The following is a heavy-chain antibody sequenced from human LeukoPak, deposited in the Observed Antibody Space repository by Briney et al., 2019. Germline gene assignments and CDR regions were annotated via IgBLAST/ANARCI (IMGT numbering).Heavy chain of an antibody. Sequence: GGSLRLSCAASGFTFSSYSMNWVRQAPGKGLEWVSSISSSSSYIYYADSVKGRFTISRDNAKNSLYLQMNSLRAEDTAVYYCARDGIAAAKYCYYYGMDVWGQGTTVTVSS. J-gene: IGHJ6*02. CDR2: ISSSSSYI. V-gene: IGHV3-21*01. CDR3: ARDGIAAAKYCYYYGMDV. D-gene: IGHD6-13*01. CDR1: GFTFSSYS.